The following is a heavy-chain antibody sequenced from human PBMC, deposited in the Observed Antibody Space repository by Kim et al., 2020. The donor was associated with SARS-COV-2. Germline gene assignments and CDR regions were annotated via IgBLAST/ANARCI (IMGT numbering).Heavy chain of an antibody. CDR3: ARRTYDGSGYPYYYYYYMDV. J-gene: IGHJ6*03. V-gene: IGHV5-51*01. CDR1: GYSFTSYW. Sequence: GESLKISCKGSGYSFTSYWIGWVRQMPGKGLEWMGNIYPGDSDTRYSPSFQGQVTISADKSLNTAYLQWSSLKDSDTAMYYCARRTYDGSGYPYYYYYYMDVWGKGTTVTVSS. CDR2: IYPGDSDT. D-gene: IGHD3-22*01.